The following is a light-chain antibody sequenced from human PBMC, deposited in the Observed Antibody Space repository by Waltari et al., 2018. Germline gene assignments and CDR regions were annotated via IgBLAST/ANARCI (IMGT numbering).Light chain of an antibody. J-gene: IGLJ3*02. CDR3: CSYARSRTLL. CDR2: GVT. V-gene: IGLV2-23*01. Sequence: QSALTQPASVSGSPGQSTTISCPGTRGYLGTSNYVSWYQQYPGKAPKLMIHGVTNRPSGVSYRVSGSKSRNTASLTISGLQAEDEAVYYCCSYARSRTLLFGGGTELTVL. CDR1: RGYLGTSNY.